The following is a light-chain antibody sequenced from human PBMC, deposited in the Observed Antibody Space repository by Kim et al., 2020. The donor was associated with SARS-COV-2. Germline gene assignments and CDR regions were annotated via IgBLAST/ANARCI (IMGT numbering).Light chain of an antibody. V-gene: IGKV1-5*01. CDR1: ESLSNW. J-gene: IGKJ2*01. CDR3: QHYKSYFYT. Sequence: SASVGDTVIITCRARESLSNWLAWYQQRPGKAPKLLISDASNLESGVPSRFSGRGYGTEFTLTISSLQPDDFATYYCQHYKSYFYTFGQGTKLEI. CDR2: DAS.